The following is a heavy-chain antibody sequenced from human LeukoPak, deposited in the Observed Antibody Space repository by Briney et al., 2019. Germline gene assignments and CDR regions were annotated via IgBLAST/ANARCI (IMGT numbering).Heavy chain of an antibody. J-gene: IGHJ5*02. V-gene: IGHV4-59*01. Sequence: SETLSLTCTVSGGSISDYYWSWIRQPPGKGLEWIGYIYYSGNTNYNPTNYNPSLSSRVTISVDTSKNQFSLKLTSVTAADTAVYYCARCIGSSSFARWFDPWGQGTLVAVSS. CDR1: GGSISDYY. CDR3: ARCIGSSSFARWFDP. CDR2: IYYSGNT. D-gene: IGHD6-6*01.